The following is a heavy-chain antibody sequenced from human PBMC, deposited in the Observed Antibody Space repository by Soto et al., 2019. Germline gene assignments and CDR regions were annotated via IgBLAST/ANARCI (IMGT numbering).Heavy chain of an antibody. D-gene: IGHD3-10*01. J-gene: IGHJ4*02. Sequence: QVQLVQSGAEVKKPGASVKVSCEASGYTFSTYGITWVRQAPGQGLEWMGWISDNSGTTNYAQQLQGRLTMTTDTSTSTAYMELSSLRSDDTAVYYCAREGVRGQRGVTDCDYWGQGTLVTVSS. CDR1: GYTFSTYG. CDR3: AREGVRGQRGVTDCDY. CDR2: ISDNSGTT. V-gene: IGHV1-18*01.